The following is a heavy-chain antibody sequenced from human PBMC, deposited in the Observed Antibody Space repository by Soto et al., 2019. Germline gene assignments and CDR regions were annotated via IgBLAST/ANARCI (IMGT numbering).Heavy chain of an antibody. Sequence: QVQLVQSGAEVKKPGASVKVSCKASGYTFTSYGISWVRQAPGQGLEWMGWISAYNGNTNYAQKLQGRVTMTTDTYTSTAYMELRSLRSDDTAVYYCARPPPPGTYGDNDAFDIWGQGTMVTVSS. J-gene: IGHJ3*02. D-gene: IGHD4-17*01. CDR3: ARPPPPGTYGDNDAFDI. CDR1: GYTFTSYG. V-gene: IGHV1-18*01. CDR2: ISAYNGNT.